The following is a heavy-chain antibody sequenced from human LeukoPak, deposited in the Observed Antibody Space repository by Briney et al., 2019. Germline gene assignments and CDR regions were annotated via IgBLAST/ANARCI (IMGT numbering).Heavy chain of an antibody. D-gene: IGHD6-13*01. CDR3: ARVAEAAAFDS. CDR1: GFTFSTYS. J-gene: IGHJ4*02. Sequence: TGGSLRLSCAASGFTFSTYSMNWVRQAPGKGLEWVSSISSNSRYIYYADSMRGRFTISRDNAKNSLYLQMNSLKPEDTAVYYCARVAEAAAFDSWGQGTLVTVSS. V-gene: IGHV3-21*06. CDR2: ISSNSRYI.